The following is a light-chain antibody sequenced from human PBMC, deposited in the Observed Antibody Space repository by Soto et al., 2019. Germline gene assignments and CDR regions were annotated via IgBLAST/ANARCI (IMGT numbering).Light chain of an antibody. CDR1: QSISRN. J-gene: IGKJ4*01. CDR2: GAS. CDR3: LQFNTWPPVT. Sequence: EIVMTQSPATLSVSPGERATLSCRASQSISRNLAWYQQKPGQAPRLLIYGASTRATGIPARFSGSGSGTEFTLTISSLQSEDFAVYYCLQFNTWPPVTFGGGTKVEIK. V-gene: IGKV3-15*01.